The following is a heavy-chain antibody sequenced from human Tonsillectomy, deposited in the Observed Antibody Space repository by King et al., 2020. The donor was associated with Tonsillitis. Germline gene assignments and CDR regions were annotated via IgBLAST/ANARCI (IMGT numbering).Heavy chain of an antibody. V-gene: IGHV5-51*01. CDR2: INPGDSET. J-gene: IGHJ4*02. CDR1: GYRFTSYW. Sequence: EMQLVQSGAEVKKPGESLKISCKGSGYRFTSYWIGWVRQMPGKGLEWMGIINPGDSETRFSPSFQGQVTSSADKSISAAYLQWSSLKASDTAMYYCARLVLSGGGSGSRQSTYFDYWGQGTLVTVSS. D-gene: IGHD3-10*01. CDR3: ARLVLSGGGSGSRQSTYFDY.